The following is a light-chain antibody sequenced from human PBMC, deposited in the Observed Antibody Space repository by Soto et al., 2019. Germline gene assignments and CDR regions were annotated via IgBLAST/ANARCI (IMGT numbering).Light chain of an antibody. Sequence: QSALTQPASVSGSPGQSITISCTGTSSDVGSYNLVSWYQQHPGKAPKLMIYEGSKRPSGVSNRFSGSKSGNTASLTISGLQAEDEADYYCCSYASSRSLVFGGGTQLPVL. V-gene: IGLV2-23*01. CDR2: EGS. CDR1: SSDVGSYNL. J-gene: IGLJ2*01. CDR3: CSYASSRSLV.